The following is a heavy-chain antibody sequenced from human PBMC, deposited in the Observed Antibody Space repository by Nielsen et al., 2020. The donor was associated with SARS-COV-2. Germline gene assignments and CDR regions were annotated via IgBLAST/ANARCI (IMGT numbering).Heavy chain of an antibody. CDR2: INTKTGNP. Sequence: VKVSCKASGYTFIDFAVNWVRQAPGQGLEWMGWINTKTGNPTYAQGFTGRFAFSLDTSVSTAHLQINSLKTEDTAVYYCARDFSTIPFDYWGQGTLVTVAS. CDR1: GYTFIDFA. V-gene: IGHV7-4-1*02. D-gene: IGHD5-24*01. J-gene: IGHJ4*02. CDR3: ARDFSTIPFDY.